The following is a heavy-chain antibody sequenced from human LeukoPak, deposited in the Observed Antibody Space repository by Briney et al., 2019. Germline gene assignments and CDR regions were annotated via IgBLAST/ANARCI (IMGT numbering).Heavy chain of an antibody. CDR2: ISSGGSTI. Sequence: GGSLRLSCAASGFTFSSYEMSWVRQAPGKGPEWVSYISSGGSTIYYADSVKGRFTISRDNAKNSLYLQMNTLRAEDTAVYYCASVASSGWLRGDAFDIWGQGTMVTVSS. D-gene: IGHD6-19*01. CDR3: ASVASSGWLRGDAFDI. J-gene: IGHJ3*02. V-gene: IGHV3-48*03. CDR1: GFTFSSYE.